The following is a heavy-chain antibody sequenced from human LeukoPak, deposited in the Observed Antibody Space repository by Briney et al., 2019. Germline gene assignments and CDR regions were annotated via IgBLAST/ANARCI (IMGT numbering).Heavy chain of an antibody. CDR2: ISYDGSNK. Sequence: PGRSLRLSCAASGFTFSSYAMHWVRQAPGKGLEWVAVISYDGSNKYYADSVKGRFTISRENSKNTLYLQMNSLRAEDTAVYYCARYSSSWGLFDYWGQGTLVTVSS. CDR1: GFTFSSYA. J-gene: IGHJ4*02. V-gene: IGHV3-30*04. D-gene: IGHD6-13*01. CDR3: ARYSSSWGLFDY.